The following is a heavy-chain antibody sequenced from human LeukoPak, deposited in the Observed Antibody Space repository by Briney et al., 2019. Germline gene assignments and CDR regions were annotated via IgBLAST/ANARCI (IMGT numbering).Heavy chain of an antibody. Sequence: SQTLSLTCTVSGDPISSGRHYWSWVRHHPEKGLEWIGYIHYTGRSENKFYNPSLEGRISISVDPSRNQFSLRLNSVTAADTALSYCAREFYYASSLLGLDYWGQGTPVTVPS. CDR3: AREFYYASSLLGLDY. CDR2: IHYTGRSENK. V-gene: IGHV4-31*03. D-gene: IGHD3-22*01. J-gene: IGHJ4*02. CDR1: GDPISSGRHY.